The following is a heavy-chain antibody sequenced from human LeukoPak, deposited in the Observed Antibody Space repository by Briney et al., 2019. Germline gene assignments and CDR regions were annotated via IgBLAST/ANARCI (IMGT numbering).Heavy chain of an antibody. CDR1: GGSISSYY. CDR2: IYTSGST. J-gene: IGHJ6*02. CDR3: ARDNDISRGFYYAMDV. Sequence: SETLSLTCTVSGGSISSYYWSWIRQPAGKGLEWIGRIYTSGSTNYNPSLKSRVTISVDTSKNQFSLKLSSVTAVDTAVYYCARDNDISRGFYYAMDVWGQGTTVIVSS. V-gene: IGHV4-4*07. D-gene: IGHD3-9*01.